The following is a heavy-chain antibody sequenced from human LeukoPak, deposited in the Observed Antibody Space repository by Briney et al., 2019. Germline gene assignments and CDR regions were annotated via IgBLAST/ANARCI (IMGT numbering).Heavy chain of an antibody. CDR2: MRNDGSQI. CDR1: GFTFSDYD. V-gene: IGHV3-30*02. CDR3: AKDIGRRIFGVAYDAFHV. D-gene: IGHD3-3*01. Sequence: GGSQRLSCVASGFTFSDYDMHWVRQDPGKGLEWVASMRNDGSQIYYADSVKGRFTISRDNSKNTLYLQMNSLRVEDTAIYYCAKDIGRRIFGVAYDAFHVWGQGTMVTVSS. J-gene: IGHJ3*01.